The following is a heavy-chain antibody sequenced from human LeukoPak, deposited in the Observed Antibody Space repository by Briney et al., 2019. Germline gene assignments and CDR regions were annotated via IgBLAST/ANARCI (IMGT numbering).Heavy chain of an antibody. J-gene: IGHJ4*02. CDR3: AKARFDYYDSSGYYYY. Sequence: GGSLRLSCAASGFTFSSYAMSWVRQAPGKGPEWVSAISGSGGSTYYADSVKGRFTISRDNSKNTLYLQMNSLRAEDTAVYYCAKARFDYYDSSGYYYYWGQGTLVTVSS. D-gene: IGHD3-22*01. CDR2: ISGSGGST. V-gene: IGHV3-23*01. CDR1: GFTFSSYA.